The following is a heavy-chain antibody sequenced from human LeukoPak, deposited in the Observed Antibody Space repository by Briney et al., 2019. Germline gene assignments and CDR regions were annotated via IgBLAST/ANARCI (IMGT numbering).Heavy chain of an antibody. V-gene: IGHV3-13*01. CDR3: ARDDAITFGGVIVIFDY. D-gene: IGHD3-16*02. Sequence: GGSLRLSCAASGFTFSSYDMHWVRQATGKGLEWVSAIGTAGDTYYPGSVKGRFTISRDNAKNSLYLQMNSLRAEDTAVYYCARDDAITFGGVIVIFDYWGQGTLVTVSS. CDR2: IGTAGDT. CDR1: GFTFSSYD. J-gene: IGHJ4*02.